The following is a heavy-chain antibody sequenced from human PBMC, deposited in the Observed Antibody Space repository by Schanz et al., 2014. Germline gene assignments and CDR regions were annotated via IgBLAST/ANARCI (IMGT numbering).Heavy chain of an antibody. Sequence: EVQLVESGGGLVKPGGSLRLSCAASGFTFNNFGMNWVRQAPGRGLEWVSFISASGDSTSYADSVKGRFTISRDNSKNTLYLQMNSLRDEDTAMYYCARRVPYSFGLDVWGQGATVTVSS. CDR1: GFTFNNFG. D-gene: IGHD1-1*01. V-gene: IGHV3-23*04. CDR2: ISASGDST. CDR3: ARRVPYSFGLDV. J-gene: IGHJ6*02.